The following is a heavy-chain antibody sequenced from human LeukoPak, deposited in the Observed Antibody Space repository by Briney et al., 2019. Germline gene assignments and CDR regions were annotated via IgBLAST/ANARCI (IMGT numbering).Heavy chain of an antibody. CDR2: IKQDGSEE. CDR3: ARDSYALFDI. Sequence: GGSLRLSCTVSGFTFSTYWMSWVRQAPGRGLEWVASIKQDGSEEFYVDSVKGRFTISKDNAKNSLYLQMNSLRAEDTAVYYCARDSYALFDIWGQGTTVTVSS. CDR1: GFTFSTYW. V-gene: IGHV3-7*01. J-gene: IGHJ3*02. D-gene: IGHD2-2*01.